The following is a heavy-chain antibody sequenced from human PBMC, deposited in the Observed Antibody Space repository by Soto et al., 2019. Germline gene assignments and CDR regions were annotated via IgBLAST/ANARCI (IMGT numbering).Heavy chain of an antibody. CDR3: ARDPGLMGATHPFDY. J-gene: IGHJ4*02. CDR1: GFTFSSYS. CDR2: ISSSSSYI. V-gene: IGHV3-21*01. D-gene: IGHD1-26*01. Sequence: PGGSLRLSCAASGFTFSSYSMNWVRQAPGKGLEWVSSISSSSSYIYYADSVKGRFTISRDNAKNSLYLQMNSLRAEDTAVYYCARDPGLMGATHPFDYWGQGTLVTVSS.